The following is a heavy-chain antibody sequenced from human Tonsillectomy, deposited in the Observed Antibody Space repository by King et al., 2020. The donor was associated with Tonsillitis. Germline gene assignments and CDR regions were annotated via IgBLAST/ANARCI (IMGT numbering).Heavy chain of an antibody. J-gene: IGHJ3*02. CDR1: GYTFTSYY. CDR2: INPSGGST. CDR3: ARDYDFSPLRAFDI. Sequence: QLVQSGAEVKKPGASVKVSCKTSGYTFTSYYMHWVRQAPGQGLEWRGIINPSGGSTSYAQKFQGTVTMTRDTSTSTVYMELSGLRSDDTAVYYCARDYDFSPLRAFDIWGQGTMVTVSS. D-gene: IGHD3-3*01. V-gene: IGHV1-46*01.